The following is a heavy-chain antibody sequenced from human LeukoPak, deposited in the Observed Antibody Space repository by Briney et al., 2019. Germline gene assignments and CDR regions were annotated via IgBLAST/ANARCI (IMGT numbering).Heavy chain of an antibody. CDR3: ARQRYYYDRSGYSDYPDY. D-gene: IGHD3-22*01. CDR1: ADTFTSYG. J-gene: IGHJ4*02. Sequence: ASVKVSCKSSADTFTSYGISWVRQAPGQGLEWMGWISTYSDNTNYAQKLQDRVTMTIDTSTSTAYMELRSLRSDDTAVYYCARQRYYYDRSGYSDYPDYWGQGTLVTVSS. CDR2: ISTYSDNT. V-gene: IGHV1-18*01.